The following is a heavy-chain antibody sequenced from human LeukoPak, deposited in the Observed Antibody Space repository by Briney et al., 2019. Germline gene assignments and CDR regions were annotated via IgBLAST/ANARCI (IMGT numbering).Heavy chain of an antibody. CDR3: AIDYDSSGSYFDY. CDR2: ITGSGGTS. Sequence: PGGSLRLSCVASGFTFSNYPMNWVRQAPGKGLEWVSLITGSGGTSHYADSVKGRFTISRDNSKNTLYLQMNSLRAEDTAVYYCAIDYDSSGSYFDYWGQGTLVTVSS. J-gene: IGHJ4*02. CDR1: GFTFSNYP. V-gene: IGHV3-23*01. D-gene: IGHD3-22*01.